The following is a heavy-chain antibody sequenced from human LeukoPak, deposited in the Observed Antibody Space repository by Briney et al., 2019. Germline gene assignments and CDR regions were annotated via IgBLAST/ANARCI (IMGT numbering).Heavy chain of an antibody. Sequence: SETLSLTCAVYGGSFSGYYWSWIRQPPGKGLEWIGEINHSGSTNYNPSLKSRVTISVDTSKNQFSLKLSSVTAADTAVYYCARLGVHSFYFDYWGQGTLVTVSS. J-gene: IGHJ4*02. V-gene: IGHV4-34*01. CDR1: GGSFSGYY. CDR3: ARLGVHSFYFDY. D-gene: IGHD1-1*01. CDR2: INHSGST.